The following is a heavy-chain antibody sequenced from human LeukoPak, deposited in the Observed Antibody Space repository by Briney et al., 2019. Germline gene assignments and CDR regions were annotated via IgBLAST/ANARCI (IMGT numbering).Heavy chain of an antibody. J-gene: IGHJ5*02. Sequence: KPSETLSLTCTVSGAFINNSYYFWGWIRQPPGKGLEWIGTIYYSGSTYHNPSLKSRVTISVDTSKNQFFLRLNFVTAADTAVYYCARGDYDPTNYWFDPWGQGTLVTVSS. CDR2: IYYSGST. CDR3: ARGDYDPTNYWFDP. CDR1: GAFINNSYYF. V-gene: IGHV4-39*07. D-gene: IGHD3-16*01.